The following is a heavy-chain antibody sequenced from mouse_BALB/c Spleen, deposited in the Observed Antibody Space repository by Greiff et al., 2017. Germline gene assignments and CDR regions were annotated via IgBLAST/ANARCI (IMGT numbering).Heavy chain of an antibody. CDR3: ARYSSGLFAY. CDR1: GYSITSDYA. D-gene: IGHD3-1*01. CDR2: ISYSGST. Sequence: EVQLQESGPGLVKPSQSLSLTCTVTGYSITSDYAWNWIRQFPGNKLEWMGYISYSGSTSYNPSLKSRISITRDTSKNQFFLQLNSVTTEDTATYYCARYSSGLFAYWGQGTLVTVSA. V-gene: IGHV3-2*02. J-gene: IGHJ3*01.